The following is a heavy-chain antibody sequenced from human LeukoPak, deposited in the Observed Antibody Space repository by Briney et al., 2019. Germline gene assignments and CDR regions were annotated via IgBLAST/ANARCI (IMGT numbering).Heavy chain of an antibody. Sequence: ASVKVSCKAFGYTFTGYYMHWVRQAPGQGLEWMGWINPNSGGTNYAQKFQGRVTTTRDTSISTAYMELSRLRSDDTAVYYCARSGSGYYYPPYDYWGQGTLVTVSS. D-gene: IGHD3-22*01. J-gene: IGHJ4*02. V-gene: IGHV1-2*02. CDR1: GYTFTGYY. CDR2: INPNSGGT. CDR3: ARSGSGYYYPPYDY.